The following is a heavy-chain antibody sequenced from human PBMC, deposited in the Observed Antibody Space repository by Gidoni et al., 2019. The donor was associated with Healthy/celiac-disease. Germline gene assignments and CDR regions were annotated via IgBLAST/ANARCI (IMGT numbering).Heavy chain of an antibody. V-gene: IGHV3-23*01. Sequence: EVPLLASGGGLVQPRGALSLSCPASGFNFRSYAMRVVRPAPGKGLEWVSAISGSGSSTYYADSVKGRFTISRDNSKNTLYLQMNSLRAEDTAVYYCAKDPYYYYDSSGYHLWGQGTLVTVSS. CDR3: AKDPYYYYDSSGYHL. CDR2: ISGSGSST. CDR1: GFNFRSYA. D-gene: IGHD3-22*01. J-gene: IGHJ5*02.